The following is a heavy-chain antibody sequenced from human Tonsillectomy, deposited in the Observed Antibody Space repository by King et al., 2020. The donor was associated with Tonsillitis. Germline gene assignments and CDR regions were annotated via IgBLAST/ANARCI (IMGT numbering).Heavy chain of an antibody. J-gene: IGHJ2*01. D-gene: IGHD1-14*01. CDR1: GASISSSSYY. CDR2: IYYSGNT. CDR3: ARRGDRPGSRYFDL. V-gene: IGHV4-39*07. Sequence: QLQESGPGLVKPSETLSLTCTVSGASISSSSYYWGWIRQPPGKGLEWIGNIYYSGNTYYNPSLKSRVTISVDTSKNQFSLKLSSVTAADTAVYYCARRGDRPGSRYFDLWGRGTLVTVSS.